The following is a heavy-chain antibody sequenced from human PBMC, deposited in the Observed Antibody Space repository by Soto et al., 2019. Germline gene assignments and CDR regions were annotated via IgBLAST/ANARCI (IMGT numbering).Heavy chain of an antibody. D-gene: IGHD3-9*01. CDR1: GVTFRGYA. CDR2: ISDDGSKT. J-gene: IGHJ4*02. Sequence: QVHLVESGGGVVQPGRSLRLSCAGSGVTFRGYAVHWVRQTPGKGLEWVTVISDDGSKTYYADSVKGRFSVSRDDSTNMVFLQMGSLRSEDTAVYHCARAYQLTYYFDDWGPGTPVTVSS. CDR3: ARAYQLTYYFDD. V-gene: IGHV3-30*14.